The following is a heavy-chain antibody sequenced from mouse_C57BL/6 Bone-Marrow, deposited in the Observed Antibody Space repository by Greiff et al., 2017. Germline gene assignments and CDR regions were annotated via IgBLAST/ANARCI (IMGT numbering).Heavy chain of an antibody. Sequence: EVQLVESGGGLVQPKGSLKLPCAASGFSFNTYAMNWVRQAPGKGLEWVARIRSKSNNYATYYADSVKERFTISRDDSESMLYLQMNNLKTEYTAIYYCVRLNTTVVPYWYFDVWGTGTTVTVSS. CDR2: IRSKSNNYAT. CDR1: GFSFNTYA. D-gene: IGHD1-1*01. J-gene: IGHJ1*03. CDR3: VRLNTTVVPYWYFDV. V-gene: IGHV10-1*01.